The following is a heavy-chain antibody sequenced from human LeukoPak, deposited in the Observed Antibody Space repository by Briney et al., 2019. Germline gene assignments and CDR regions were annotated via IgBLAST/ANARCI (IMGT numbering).Heavy chain of an antibody. CDR1: GGSFSGYY. J-gene: IGHJ3*02. CDR3: ARAMITVYGDDAFDI. Sequence: SETLSLACAVYGGSFSGYYWSWIRQPPGKGLEWIGEINHSGSTNYNPSLKRRVTISVDTSKNQFSLKLSSVTAADTAVYYCARAMITVYGDDAFDIWGQGTMVTVSS. CDR2: INHSGST. V-gene: IGHV4-34*01. D-gene: IGHD4-17*01.